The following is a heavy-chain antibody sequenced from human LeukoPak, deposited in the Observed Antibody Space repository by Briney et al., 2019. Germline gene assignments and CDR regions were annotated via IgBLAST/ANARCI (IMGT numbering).Heavy chain of an antibody. CDR2: ISTSGGST. J-gene: IGHJ4*02. D-gene: IGHD3-22*01. CDR3: AIMHPYYDGSGYWVQ. Sequence: PGGSLRLSCAASGFTFSSYAVSWVRQAPGKGLEWVSGISTSGGSTGYADSVRGRFTISRDNPGNTLYMEMNSLRGEDTAVYYCAIMHPYYDGSGYWVQWGQGTLVTVSS. V-gene: IGHV3-23*01. CDR1: GFTFSSYA.